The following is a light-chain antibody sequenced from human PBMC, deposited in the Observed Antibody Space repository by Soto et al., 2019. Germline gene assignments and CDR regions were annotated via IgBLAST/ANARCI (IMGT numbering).Light chain of an antibody. CDR1: QPISSW. CDR2: PAS. V-gene: IGKV1-12*01. J-gene: IGKJ1*01. CDR3: QQGYNCPRA. Sequence: DIQITDSPSSISASFEYIFTITCRASQPISSWLAWYQQVPGQAPYLLIYPASTLQSGVPSRFSGSGSGTDFTLTINSLQPEDFATYFCQQGYNCPRAYGQGTKVDIK.